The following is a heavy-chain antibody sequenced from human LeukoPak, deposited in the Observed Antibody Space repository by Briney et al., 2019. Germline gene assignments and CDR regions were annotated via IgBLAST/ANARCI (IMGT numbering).Heavy chain of an antibody. V-gene: IGHV3-23*01. CDR3: AKDWGPYYYDSSALPYDAFDI. D-gene: IGHD3-22*01. Sequence: GGSLRLSCAASGFTFSSYAMSWVRQAPGKGLEWVSAISGSGGSTYYADSVKGRFTISRDNPKNTLYLQMNSLRAEDTAVYYCAKDWGPYYYDSSALPYDAFDIWGQGTMVTVSS. CDR1: GFTFSSYA. CDR2: ISGSGGST. J-gene: IGHJ3*02.